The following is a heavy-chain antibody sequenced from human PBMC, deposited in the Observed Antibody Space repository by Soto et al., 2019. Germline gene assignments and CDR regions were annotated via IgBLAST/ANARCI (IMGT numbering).Heavy chain of an antibody. CDR2: ISPGGDSK. CDR3: AKALGNPYYYYYMDV. Sequence: EVQLLESGGGLVQPGGFLRLSCAASGFNFNIYAMTWVRKAPGKGLEWVSTISPGGDSKYFADSVKGRVTISRDNSKNTLSLQTNSLRAEDTATYFCAKALGNPYYYYYMDVWGTGTTVTVSS. J-gene: IGHJ6*03. V-gene: IGHV3-23*01. D-gene: IGHD1-1*01. CDR1: GFNFNIYA.